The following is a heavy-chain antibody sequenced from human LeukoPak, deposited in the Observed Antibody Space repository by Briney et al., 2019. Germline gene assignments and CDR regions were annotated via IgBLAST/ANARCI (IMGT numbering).Heavy chain of an antibody. J-gene: IGHJ4*02. V-gene: IGHV4-34*01. Sequence: SETLSLTCTVYGWSFSGYYWIWLRQPPGRGLEGMGEVNHNGNTSYNPPLKRRATISVDTSQNDFSVQLRSVPAADTDVYYCATRTSGMAYWGQGNLVTVPS. CDR1: GWSFSGYY. CDR3: ATRTSGMAY. CDR2: VNHNGNT. D-gene: IGHD6-19*01.